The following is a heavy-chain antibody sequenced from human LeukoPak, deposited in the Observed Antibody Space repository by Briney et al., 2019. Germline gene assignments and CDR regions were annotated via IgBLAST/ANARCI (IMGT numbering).Heavy chain of an antibody. CDR3: ANPDLVVQLDY. J-gene: IGHJ4*02. CDR1: GGSFSGYY. V-gene: IGHV3-23*01. D-gene: IGHD3-22*01. Sequence: ETLSHTCAVYGGSFSGYYWSWVRQAPGKGLEWVSAISGSGGSTYYADSVKGRFTISRDNSKNTLYLQMNSLRAEDTAVYYCANPDLVVQLDYWGQGTLVTVSS. CDR2: ISGSGGST.